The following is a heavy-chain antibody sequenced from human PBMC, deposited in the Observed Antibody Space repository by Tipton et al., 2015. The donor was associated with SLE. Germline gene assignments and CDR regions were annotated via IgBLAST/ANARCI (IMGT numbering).Heavy chain of an antibody. Sequence: TLSLTCSVSGGSITRGGHYWTWIRQRPGKGLEWIGYIYFSGSTYYNPTLQSRVTISVDTSKTQLSLKLTSVTAADTAVYYCAGGWTRQLIFDYWGQGNPVTVSS. J-gene: IGHJ4*02. V-gene: IGHV4-31*03. CDR1: GGSITRGGHY. CDR2: IYFSGST. CDR3: AGGWTRQLIFDY. D-gene: IGHD2-2*01.